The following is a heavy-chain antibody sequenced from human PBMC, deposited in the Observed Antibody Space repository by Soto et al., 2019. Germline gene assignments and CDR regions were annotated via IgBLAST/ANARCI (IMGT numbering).Heavy chain of an antibody. J-gene: IGHJ6*02. D-gene: IGHD6-13*01. Sequence: ASVKVSCKVSGYTLTELSMHWVRQAPGKGLEWMGGFDPEDGETIYAQKFQGRVTMTEDTSTDTAYMELSSLRSEDTAVYYCATKGRWYVGCYYYGMDVWGQGTTVTVSS. CDR3: ATKGRWYVGCYYYGMDV. V-gene: IGHV1-24*01. CDR2: FDPEDGET. CDR1: GYTLTELS.